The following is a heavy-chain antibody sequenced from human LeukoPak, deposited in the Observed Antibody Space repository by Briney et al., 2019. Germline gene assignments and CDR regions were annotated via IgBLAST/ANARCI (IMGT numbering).Heavy chain of an antibody. D-gene: IGHD4-17*01. V-gene: IGHV1-2*02. J-gene: IGHJ4*02. CDR1: GYTFTGYY. Sequence: GASVKVSCKASGYTFTGYYMHWVRQAPGQGLEWMGWINPNSGGTNYAQKFQGRVTMTRDTSISTAYMELSRLRYDDTAVYYCATGRPYGDYKEVDYWGQGTLVTVSS. CDR2: INPNSGGT. CDR3: ATGRPYGDYKEVDY.